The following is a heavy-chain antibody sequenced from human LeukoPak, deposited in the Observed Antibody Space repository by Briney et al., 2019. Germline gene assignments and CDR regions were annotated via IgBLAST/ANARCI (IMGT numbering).Heavy chain of an antibody. CDR3: ARRWNYGRNYYIDV. V-gene: IGHV4-34*01. CDR2: IKDSGRI. J-gene: IGHJ6*03. CDR1: GGSSSNYY. Sequence: SESLSLTCAVYGGSSSNYYWSWSRPPLGEGLGWVGEIKDSGRINYNPSLMSRVTVSADTPKTQFSLRLTSVTATDTAVYSCARRWNYGRNYYIDVWGNGATVSASS. D-gene: IGHD1-7*01.